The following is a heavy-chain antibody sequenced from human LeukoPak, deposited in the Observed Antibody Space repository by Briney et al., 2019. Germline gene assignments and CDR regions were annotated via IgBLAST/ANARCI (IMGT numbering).Heavy chain of an antibody. V-gene: IGHV3-23*01. Sequence: GGSLRLSCAASGFTFSSYAMRWVRQAPGKGLEWVSAISPRSDITYYADSVKGRFTISRDNSKNTLYLQMNSLRAEDTAIYYCAKRDTHGAMDVWGQGTTVTVSS. J-gene: IGHJ6*02. CDR3: AKRDTHGAMDV. CDR1: GFTFSSYA. D-gene: IGHD2-15*01. CDR2: ISPRSDIT.